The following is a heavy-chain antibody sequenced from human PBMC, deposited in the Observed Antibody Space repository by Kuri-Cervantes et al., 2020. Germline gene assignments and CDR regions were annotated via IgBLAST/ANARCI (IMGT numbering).Heavy chain of an antibody. V-gene: IGHV4-34*01. CDR2: INHSRST. Sequence: GSLRLSCAVYGGSFSGYYWSWIRQSPGKGLEWIGEINHSRSTNYNPSLKSRITISIVTSKNQFSLKLRSVTAADTAVYYCARGGRHMTIFGVLLGGDYYYMDAWGKGTTVTVSS. CDR3: ARGGRHMTIFGVLLGGDYYYMDA. D-gene: IGHD3-3*01. J-gene: IGHJ6*03. CDR1: GGSFSGYY.